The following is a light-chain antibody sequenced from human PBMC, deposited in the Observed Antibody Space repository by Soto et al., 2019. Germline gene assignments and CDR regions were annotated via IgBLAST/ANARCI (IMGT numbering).Light chain of an antibody. Sequence: QSVLTQPASVSGSPGQSITISCTGTSSDVGGYNYVSWYQQHPGKAPKLMIYEVSKRPSGVPDRFSGSKSGNTASLTVSGLQAEDEADYYCSSYAGSNNHVVFGGGTKVTVL. J-gene: IGLJ2*01. CDR2: EVS. V-gene: IGLV2-8*01. CDR1: SSDVGGYNY. CDR3: SSYAGSNNHVV.